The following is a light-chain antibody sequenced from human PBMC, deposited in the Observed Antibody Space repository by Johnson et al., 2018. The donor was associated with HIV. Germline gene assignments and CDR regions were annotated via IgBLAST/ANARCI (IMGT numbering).Light chain of an antibody. CDR3: GTWDTSLSAGGV. Sequence: QSVLTQPPSVSAAPGQKVTISCSGSSSNIGNNYISWYQQFPGTAPKLLIYENNRRPSGIPDRFSGSKSSTSATLGITGLQTGDEADYYCGTWDTSLSAGGVFGTGTKGTVL. CDR1: SSNIGNNY. V-gene: IGLV1-51*02. J-gene: IGLJ1*01. CDR2: ENN.